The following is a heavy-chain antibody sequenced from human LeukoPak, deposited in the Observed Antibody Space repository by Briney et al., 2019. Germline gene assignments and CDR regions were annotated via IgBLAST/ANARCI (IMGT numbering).Heavy chain of an antibody. J-gene: IGHJ4*02. CDR1: GFTFSPYA. Sequence: GGSLRPSCAASGFTFSPYAMHWVRQAPGKGLEWVALISSDGSNKYYADSVKGRFTISRDNSKNTLYLQMNSLRAEDTAVYYCARGTVTNPDSWGQGTLVTVSS. D-gene: IGHD4-11*01. V-gene: IGHV3-30*03. CDR3: ARGTVTNPDS. CDR2: ISSDGSNK.